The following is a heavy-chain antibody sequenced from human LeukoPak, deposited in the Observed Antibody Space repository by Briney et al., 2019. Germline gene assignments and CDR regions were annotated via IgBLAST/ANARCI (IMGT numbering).Heavy chain of an antibody. CDR2: ISSSSSYI. D-gene: IGHD1-26*01. CDR3: ARGDEGAGDAFDI. CDR1: GFTFSSYS. V-gene: IGHV3-21*01. Sequence: PGGSLRLSCAASGFTFSSYSMNWVRQAPGKGLEWVSSISSSSSYIYYADSVKGRFTISRDNAKSSLYLQMNSLRAEDTAVYYCARGDEGAGDAFDIWGQGTMVTVSS. J-gene: IGHJ3*02.